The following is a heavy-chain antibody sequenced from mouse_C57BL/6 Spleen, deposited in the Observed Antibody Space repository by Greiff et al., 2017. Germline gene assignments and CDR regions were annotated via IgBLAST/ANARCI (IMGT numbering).Heavy chain of an antibody. Sequence: VQLKESGAELVRPGSSVKMSCKTSGYTFTSYGINWVKQRPGQGLEWIGYIYIGNGYTEYNEKFKGKATLTSDTSSSTAYMQLSSLTSEDSGIYFCARGGYYGSSYYWYFDVWGTGTTVTVSS. CDR1: GYTFTSYG. V-gene: IGHV1-58*01. D-gene: IGHD1-1*01. J-gene: IGHJ1*03. CDR2: IYIGNGYT. CDR3: ARGGYYGSSYYWYFDV.